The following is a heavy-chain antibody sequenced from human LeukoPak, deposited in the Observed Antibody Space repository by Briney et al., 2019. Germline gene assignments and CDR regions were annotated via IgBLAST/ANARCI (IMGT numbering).Heavy chain of an antibody. J-gene: IGHJ4*02. CDR2: ISSSSSYI. CDR1: GFIFSSYA. CDR3: ARDRARSYYYDSSGYYSPFDY. Sequence: PGGSLRLSCAASGFIFSSYAMSWVRQAPGKGLEWVSSISSSSSYIYYADSVKGRFTISRDNAKNSLYLQMNSLRAEDTAVYYCARDRARSYYYDSSGYYSPFDYWGQGTLVTVSS. D-gene: IGHD3-22*01. V-gene: IGHV3-21*01.